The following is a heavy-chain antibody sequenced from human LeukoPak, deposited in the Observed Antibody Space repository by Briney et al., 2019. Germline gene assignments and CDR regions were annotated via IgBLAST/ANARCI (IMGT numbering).Heavy chain of an antibody. Sequence: GASVKVSCKASGYTFTTYYMHWVRQAPGQGLEWVGMINPNDGTTNSAQKFQVRVTMTTDRSTTTVYMELSSLRSEDTAVYNCARGTGSGSANWFDPWGQGTLVTVSS. D-gene: IGHD3-10*01. J-gene: IGHJ5*02. CDR2: INPNDGTT. CDR3: ARGTGSGSANWFDP. CDR1: GYTFTTYY. V-gene: IGHV1-46*01.